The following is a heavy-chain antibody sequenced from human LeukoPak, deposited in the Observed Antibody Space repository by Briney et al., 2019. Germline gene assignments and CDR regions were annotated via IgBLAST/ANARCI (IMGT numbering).Heavy chain of an antibody. CDR2: IRYNGSNK. D-gene: IGHD2-21*02. Sequence: GGSLRLSCAASGFTFSSYGMHWVRQAPGKGLEWVAFIRYNGSNKYYADSVKGRFTISRDNSKNTLYLQMNSLRAEDTAVYYCAKDHGIVVVTAISYYGMDVWGQGTTVTVSS. CDR1: GFTFSSYG. V-gene: IGHV3-30*02. J-gene: IGHJ6*02. CDR3: AKDHGIVVVTAISYYGMDV.